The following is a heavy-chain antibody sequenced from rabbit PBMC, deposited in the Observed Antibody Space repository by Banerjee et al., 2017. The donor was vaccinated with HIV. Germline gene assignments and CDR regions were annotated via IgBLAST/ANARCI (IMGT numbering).Heavy chain of an antibody. V-gene: IGHV1S43*01. J-gene: IGHJ4*01. Sequence: QEQLVESGGGLVKPGASLTLTCKASGFDFSSGYDMCWVRQAPGKGLEWIACIYSGSGTTYYASWAKGRFTIASDNAQNTVDLQMTSLTAADTATYFCARGVLTSDYDGYTDGAGSYFTLWGPGTLVTVS. CDR3: ARGVLTSDYDGYTDGAGSYFTL. CDR2: IYSGSGTT. D-gene: IGHD6-1*01. CDR1: GFDFSSGYD.